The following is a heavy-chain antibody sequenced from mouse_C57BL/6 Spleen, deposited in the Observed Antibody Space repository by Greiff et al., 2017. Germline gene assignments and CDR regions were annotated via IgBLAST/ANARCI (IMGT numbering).Heavy chain of an antibody. V-gene: IGHV5-16*01. CDR3: ARVANYYGSSLDY. Sequence: EVHLVESEGGLVQPGSSMKLSCTASGFTFSDYYMAWVRQVPEKGLEWVANINYDGSSTYYLDSLKSRFIISRDNAKNILYLQMSSLKSEDTATYYCARVANYYGSSLDYWGQGTTLTVSS. CDR2: INYDGSST. J-gene: IGHJ2*01. D-gene: IGHD1-1*01. CDR1: GFTFSDYY.